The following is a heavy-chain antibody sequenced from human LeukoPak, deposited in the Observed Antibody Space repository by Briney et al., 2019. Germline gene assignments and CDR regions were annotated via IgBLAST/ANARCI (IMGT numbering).Heavy chain of an antibody. CDR3: AKDFWSGYSHDDAFDI. D-gene: IGHD3-3*01. CDR1: GFTVSSNY. J-gene: IGHJ3*02. Sequence: GGSLRLSCAASGFTVSSNYMSWVRLAPGKGLEWVSVIYSGGSTYYADSVKGRFTISRDNSKNTLYLQMNSLRAEDTAVYYCAKDFWSGYSHDDAFDIWGQGTMVTVSS. CDR2: IYSGGST. V-gene: IGHV3-66*01.